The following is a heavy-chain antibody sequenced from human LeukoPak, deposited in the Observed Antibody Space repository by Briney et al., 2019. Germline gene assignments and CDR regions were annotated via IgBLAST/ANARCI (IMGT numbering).Heavy chain of an antibody. CDR3: ARDTYDFWSDSLVGAFDI. D-gene: IGHD3-3*01. CDR2: IYHSGST. V-gene: IGHV4-38-2*02. J-gene: IGHJ3*02. Sequence: SETLSLTCTVSGYSISSGYYWGWIRQPPGKGLEWIGSIYHSGSTYYNPSLQSRVTISIDTSKNQFSLRVTSVTAADRAVYYCARDTYDFWSDSLVGAFDIWGQGTRVTVTS. CDR1: GYSISSGYY.